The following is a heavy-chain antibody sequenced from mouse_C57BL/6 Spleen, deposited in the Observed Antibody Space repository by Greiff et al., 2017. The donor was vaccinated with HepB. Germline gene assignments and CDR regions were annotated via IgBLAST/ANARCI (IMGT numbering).Heavy chain of an antibody. J-gene: IGHJ4*01. Sequence: VQLQQSGAELARPGASVKLSCKASGYTFTSYGISWVKQRTGQGLEWIGEIYPRSGHTYYNEKFKGKATLTADKSSSTAYMELRSLTSEDSAVYFCARSPGSSYGAMDYWGQGTSVTVSS. D-gene: IGHD1-1*01. CDR1: GYTFTSYG. CDR3: ARSPGSSYGAMDY. CDR2: IYPRSGHT. V-gene: IGHV1-81*01.